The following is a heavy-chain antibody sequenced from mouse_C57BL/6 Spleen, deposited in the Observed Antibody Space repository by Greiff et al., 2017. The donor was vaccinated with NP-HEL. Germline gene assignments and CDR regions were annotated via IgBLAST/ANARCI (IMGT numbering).Heavy chain of an antibody. J-gene: IGHJ2*01. CDR3: TRGSSYLVDY. CDR1: GFNIKDDY. D-gene: IGHD1-1*01. V-gene: IGHV14-4*01. CDR2: IDPENGDP. Sequence: VQLQQSGAELVRPGASVKLSCTASGFNIKDDYMHWVKQRPEQGLEWIGWIDPENGDPEYASQFQGKSTITADTTSNTAYMQRSSVKSEDTAVDYGTRGSSYLVDYWGQGTTLTVSS.